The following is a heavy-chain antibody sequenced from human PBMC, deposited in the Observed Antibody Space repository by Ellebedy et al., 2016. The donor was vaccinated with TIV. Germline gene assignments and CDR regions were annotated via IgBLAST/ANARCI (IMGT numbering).Heavy chain of an antibody. Sequence: SVKVSCKASGGTFSTYAISWVRQAPGQGLEWMGGIIPILGITNYAQKFLGRVTITADISTSTAYMELSSLRSEDTAMYYCAGGDSSNWYHTTLDYWGQGSLVTVSS. CDR2: IIPILGIT. J-gene: IGHJ4*02. CDR1: GGTFSTYA. V-gene: IGHV1-69*10. D-gene: IGHD6-13*01. CDR3: AGGDSSNWYHTTLDY.